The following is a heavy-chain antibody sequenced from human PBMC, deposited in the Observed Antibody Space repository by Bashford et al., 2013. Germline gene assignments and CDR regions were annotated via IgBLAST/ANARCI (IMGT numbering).Heavy chain of an antibody. J-gene: IGHJ3*02. V-gene: IGHV1-69*13. D-gene: IGHD1-26*01. CDR2: VIPMFDKV. Sequence: SVKAPARLLEHLQQLSHQLGATGPLGQGLEWMGGVIPMFDKVDYAQKFQGRVTITADESTSTAYMELNSLRSEDTAVYYCARGPWDNTFDIWGQGTMVTVSS. CDR3: ARGPWDNTFDI. CDR1: EHLQQLS.